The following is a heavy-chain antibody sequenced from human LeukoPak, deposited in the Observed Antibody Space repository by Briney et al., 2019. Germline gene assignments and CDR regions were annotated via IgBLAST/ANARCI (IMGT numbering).Heavy chain of an antibody. CDR1: GFTFSSYA. CDR3: ARDRRVVTIRYYFDY. Sequence: GGSLRLSCAASGFTFSSYAMHWVRQAPGKGLEWVAVISYDGSNKYYADSVKGRFTISRDNSKSTLYLQMNSLRAEDTAVYYCARDRRVVTIRYYFDYWGQGTLVTVSS. J-gene: IGHJ4*02. V-gene: IGHV3-30-3*01. D-gene: IGHD3-3*01. CDR2: ISYDGSNK.